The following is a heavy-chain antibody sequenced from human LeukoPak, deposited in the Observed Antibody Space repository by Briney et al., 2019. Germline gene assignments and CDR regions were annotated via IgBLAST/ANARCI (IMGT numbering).Heavy chain of an antibody. CDR2: ISSSGSTI. CDR3: ARLVNAFDI. CDR1: GFTFSSYS. D-gene: IGHD6-6*01. V-gene: IGHV3-48*04. Sequence: GGSLRLSCAASGFTFSSYSMNWVRQAPGKGLEWVSHISSSGSTIYYADSVKGRFIISRDNAKNSLYLQMNSLRAEDTAVYYCARLVNAFDIWGQGTMVTVSS. J-gene: IGHJ3*02.